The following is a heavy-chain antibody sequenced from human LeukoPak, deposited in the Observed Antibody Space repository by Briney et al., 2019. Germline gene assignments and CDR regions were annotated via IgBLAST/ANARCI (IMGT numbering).Heavy chain of an antibody. D-gene: IGHD5-18*01. Sequence: SETLSLTCTVSDVSISSHYWSWLRQPPGKGLEWISYMRDTVNTKDNPSFKSRLTLSADTSKNQSSVRLSSVTAADTAVYYCATIKRGNIYGYFDFWGQGILVTVSS. CDR2: MRDTVNT. V-gene: IGHV4-59*11. CDR1: DVSISSHY. J-gene: IGHJ4*02. CDR3: ATIKRGNIYGYFDF.